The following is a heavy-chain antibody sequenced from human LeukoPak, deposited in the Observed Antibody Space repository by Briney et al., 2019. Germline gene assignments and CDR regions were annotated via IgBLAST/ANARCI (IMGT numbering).Heavy chain of an antibody. CDR2: ISNSGGTT. Sequence: GGSLRLSCAASGFTFSNYAMNWVRQAPGKGLEWVSAISNSGGTTYYADSVKGQFTISRDNSKNTLYLQMNSLRAEDTAVYYCAKRGGSGSYSGYFDYWGQGTLVTVSS. V-gene: IGHV3-23*01. CDR3: AKRGGSGSYSGYFDY. J-gene: IGHJ4*02. D-gene: IGHD1-26*01. CDR1: GFTFSNYA.